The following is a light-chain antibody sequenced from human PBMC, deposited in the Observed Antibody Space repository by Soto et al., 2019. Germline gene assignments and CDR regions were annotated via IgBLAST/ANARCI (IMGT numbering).Light chain of an antibody. J-gene: IGKJ1*01. CDR1: QTISSW. V-gene: IGKV1-5*03. CDR3: QHYNSYSEA. CDR2: KAS. Sequence: DIQMTQSPSTLYGSVGDRVTITCRASQTISSWLAWYQQKPGKAPKLLIYKASTLKSGVPSRFSGIGSGKEFTLTISSLQPEDFETYYCQHYNSYSEAFGQGNKVELK.